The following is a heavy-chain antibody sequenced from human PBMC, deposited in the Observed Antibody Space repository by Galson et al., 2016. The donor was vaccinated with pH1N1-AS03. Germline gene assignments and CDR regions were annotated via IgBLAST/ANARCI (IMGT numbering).Heavy chain of an antibody. Sequence: QSGAEVKKPGESLKISCKASGYTFVNYGISWVRRAPGQGLEWMGWISGYDGHTGYAQKFQGRVTMTTDTSTNTAYMELRSLTSDDTAVYYCARDESGYMYWGQGTLVTVSS. D-gene: IGHD3-3*01. V-gene: IGHV1-18*01. J-gene: IGHJ4*02. CDR3: ARDESGYMY. CDR2: ISGYDGHT. CDR1: GYTFVNYG.